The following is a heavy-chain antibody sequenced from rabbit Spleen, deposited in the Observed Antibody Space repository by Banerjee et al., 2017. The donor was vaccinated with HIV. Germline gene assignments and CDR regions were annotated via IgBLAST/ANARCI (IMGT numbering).Heavy chain of an antibody. Sequence: QSLEESGGDLVKPGASLTLTCTASGFSFSSSYYMCWVRQAPGKGLEWIACIDAGSSGSTYYANWAKGRFTISKTSSTTVTLQMTSLTAADTATYFCARGIDYAGYAGFGYVSIYYFNLWGQGTLVTVS. D-gene: IGHD4-2*01. CDR1: GFSFSSSYY. CDR2: IDAGSSGST. J-gene: IGHJ4*01. CDR3: ARGIDYAGYAGFGYVSIYYFNL. V-gene: IGHV1S40*01.